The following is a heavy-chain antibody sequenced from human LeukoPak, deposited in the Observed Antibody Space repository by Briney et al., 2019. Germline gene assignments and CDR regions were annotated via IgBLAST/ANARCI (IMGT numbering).Heavy chain of an antibody. CDR1: GFTFSSYW. Sequence: PGGSLRLSCAASGFTFSSYWMSWVRQAPGKGLEWVANIKTDGSEKYYVDSVKGRFTISRDNAKSSLYLQMNSLRAEDTAVYYCAKDSYYDFWSGNAMDYWGQGTLVTVSS. J-gene: IGHJ4*02. V-gene: IGHV3-7*03. CDR3: AKDSYYDFWSGNAMDY. D-gene: IGHD3-3*01. CDR2: IKTDGSEK.